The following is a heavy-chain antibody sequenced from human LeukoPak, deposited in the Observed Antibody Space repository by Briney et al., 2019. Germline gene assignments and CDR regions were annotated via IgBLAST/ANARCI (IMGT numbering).Heavy chain of an antibody. CDR1: GGSISSYY. CDR3: ARDGRYGDYVDY. V-gene: IGHV4-59*01. Sequence: SETLSLTCTVSGGSISSYYWSWIRQPPGKGLEWIGYIYYGGSTNYNPSLKSRVTISVDTSKDQFSLKLSSVTAADTAVYYCARDGRYGDYVDYWGQGTLVTVSS. CDR2: IYYGGST. D-gene: IGHD4-17*01. J-gene: IGHJ4*02.